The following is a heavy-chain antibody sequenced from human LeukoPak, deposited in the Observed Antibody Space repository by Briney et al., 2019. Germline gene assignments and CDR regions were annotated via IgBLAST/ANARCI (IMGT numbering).Heavy chain of an antibody. D-gene: IGHD2-2*01. CDR1: GYSISSGYY. CDR2: IYHSGST. V-gene: IGHV4-38-2*02. CDR3: AREGGYCSSTSCSFDY. Sequence: KPSETLSLTCAVSGYSISSGYYWGWIRQPPGKGLEWIGSIYHSGSTYHNPSLKSRVTISVDTSKNQFSLKLSSETAADTAVYYCAREGGYCSSTSCSFDYWGQGTLVTVSS. J-gene: IGHJ4*02.